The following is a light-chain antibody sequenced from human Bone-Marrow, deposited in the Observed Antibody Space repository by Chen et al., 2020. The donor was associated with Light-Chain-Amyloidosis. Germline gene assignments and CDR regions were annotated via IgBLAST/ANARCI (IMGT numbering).Light chain of an antibody. CDR3: QVWDRSSDRPV. CDR1: NIGSTS. J-gene: IGLJ3*02. Sequence: SYVLTQPSSVSVAPGQTATTACGGNNIGSTSVHWYHQTPGQAPLLVVYDDSDRPSGIPARCSGSNSGNTATLTISRVEAGDEADYYCQVWDRSSDRPVFGGGTKLTVL. V-gene: IGLV3-21*02. CDR2: DDS.